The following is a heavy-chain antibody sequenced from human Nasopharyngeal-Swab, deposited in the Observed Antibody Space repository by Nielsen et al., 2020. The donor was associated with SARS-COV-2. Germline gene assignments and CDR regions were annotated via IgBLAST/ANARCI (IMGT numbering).Heavy chain of an antibody. CDR1: GFGFSAHY. CDR3: VRVGPYCGGDCYSRFFDY. D-gene: IGHD2-21*02. J-gene: IGHJ4*02. CDR2: IRNKDKRYTT. Sequence: GGSLRLSCAASGFGFSAHYMDWVRQAPGMGLEWVGRIRNKDKRYTTEYAASVKGRFTISRDDSKNSLYLQMNSLKTEDAAVYYCVRVGPYCGGDCYSRFFDYWGQGTLVTVSS. V-gene: IGHV3-72*01.